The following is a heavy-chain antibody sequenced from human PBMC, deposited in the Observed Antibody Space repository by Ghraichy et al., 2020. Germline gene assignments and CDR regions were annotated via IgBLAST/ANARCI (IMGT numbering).Heavy chain of an antibody. CDR3: ARDPTYGALDY. D-gene: IGHD4-17*01. CDR1: GFPFNKFW. CDR2: INDDAKER. Sequence: GGSLRLSCAASGFPFNKFWMTWVRRAPGKGLEWVANINDDAKERYYVDSVKGRFTISRDNAKNSLYLQMNSLRVEDTAVYYCARDPTYGALDYWGQGILVTVSS. V-gene: IGHV3-7*03. J-gene: IGHJ4*02.